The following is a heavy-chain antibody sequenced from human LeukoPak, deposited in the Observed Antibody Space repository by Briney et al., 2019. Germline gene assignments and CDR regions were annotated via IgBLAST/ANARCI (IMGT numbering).Heavy chain of an antibody. CDR1: NYTFSSLGSGNSFISLA. J-gene: IGHJ4*02. CDR2: ISAYYGTT. D-gene: IGHD3-22*01. V-gene: IGHV1-18*01. Sequence: ASVKVSCKASNYTFSSLGSGNSFISLAISWVRQAPGQGLEWMGWISAYYGTTNYAQKLQGRVTMTTDTSTSTAYMELRSLRSDDTAVYYCAALGRYYLTAYWGQGTLVTVSS. CDR3: AALGRYYLTAY.